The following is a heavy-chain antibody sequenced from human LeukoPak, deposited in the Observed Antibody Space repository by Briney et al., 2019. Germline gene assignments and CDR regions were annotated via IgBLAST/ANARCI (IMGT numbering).Heavy chain of an antibody. CDR2: FDPEDGET. J-gene: IGHJ6*02. V-gene: IGHV1-24*01. Sequence: ASVNVSCKVSGYTLTGLSMHWVRQAPGKGLEWMGGFDPEDGETIYAQKFQGRVTMTEDTSTDTAYMELSSLRSEDTAVYYCATREDYYDSSHGMDVWGQGTTVTVSS. D-gene: IGHD3-22*01. CDR1: GYTLTGLS. CDR3: ATREDYYDSSHGMDV.